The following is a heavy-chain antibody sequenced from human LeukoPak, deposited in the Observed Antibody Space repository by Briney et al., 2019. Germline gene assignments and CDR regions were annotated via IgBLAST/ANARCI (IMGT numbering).Heavy chain of an antibody. CDR2: ISSSSNYI. J-gene: IGHJ4*02. V-gene: IGHV3-21*01. CDR3: ARDDYGGLDY. Sequence: GGSLRLSCAASGFTFDDYTMHWVRQAPGKGLEWVSSISSSSNYIYYADSVKGRFTISRGNAKNSLYLQMNSLRAEDTAVYYCARDDYGGLDYWGQGTLVTVSS. D-gene: IGHD4-23*01. CDR1: GFTFDDYT.